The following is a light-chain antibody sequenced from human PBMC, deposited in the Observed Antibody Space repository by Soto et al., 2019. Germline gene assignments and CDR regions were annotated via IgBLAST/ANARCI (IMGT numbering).Light chain of an antibody. CDR2: GAS. J-gene: IGKJ5*01. V-gene: IGKV3-20*01. CDR3: QQYGTSPRT. Sequence: EIVLTQSPATLSLSPGERATLSCRASQSVRSSYFAWYQQKPGQAPRLFIYGASSRATGIPDRFSGSGSGTDFTLTISRLEPEDFAVYICQQYGTSPRTFGQGTRLEIK. CDR1: QSVRSSY.